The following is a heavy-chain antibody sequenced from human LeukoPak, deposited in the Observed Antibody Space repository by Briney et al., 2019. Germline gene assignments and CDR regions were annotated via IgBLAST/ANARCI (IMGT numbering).Heavy chain of an antibody. V-gene: IGHV3-48*04. J-gene: IGHJ6*03. CDR2: ISSSSSTI. CDR1: GFTFSSYS. CDR3: ARVSTGTISFYYYYYMDV. D-gene: IGHD1-1*01. Sequence: SGGSLRLSCAASGFTFSSYSMNWVRQAPGKGLEWVSYISSSSSTIYYADSVKGRFTISRDNAKNSLYLQMNSLRAEDTAVYYCARVSTGTISFYYYYYMDVWGKGTTVTVSS.